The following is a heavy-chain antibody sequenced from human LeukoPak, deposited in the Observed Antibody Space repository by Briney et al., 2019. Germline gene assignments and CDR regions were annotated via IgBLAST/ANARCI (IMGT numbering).Heavy chain of an antibody. J-gene: IGHJ5*02. CDR1: GASVPDYY. D-gene: IGHD7-27*01. V-gene: IGHV4-59*02. Sequence: MSSETLSLTCTVSGASVPDYYWSWIRQSPGKGLEWISYIHHSGNSDYNPSLRSRVTTSLDTSKNQFSLNLISVTAADTAVYYCTRGHWGLQSWSRGTLVTVSS. CDR3: TRGHWGLQS. CDR2: IHHSGNS.